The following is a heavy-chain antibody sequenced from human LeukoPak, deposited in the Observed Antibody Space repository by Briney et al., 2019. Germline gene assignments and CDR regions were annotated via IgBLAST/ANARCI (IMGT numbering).Heavy chain of an antibody. Sequence: GGSLRLSCAASGFTFSSYWMSWVRQAPGKGLEWVAHIKQDGSEKYYVDSVKGRFTISRDNAKNSLYLQMNSLRAEDTAVYYCVRDESGCSSTSCPYYYYYGMDVWGQGTTVTVSS. CDR2: IKQDGSEK. D-gene: IGHD2-2*01. J-gene: IGHJ6*02. V-gene: IGHV3-7*01. CDR3: VRDESGCSSTSCPYYYYYGMDV. CDR1: GFTFSSYW.